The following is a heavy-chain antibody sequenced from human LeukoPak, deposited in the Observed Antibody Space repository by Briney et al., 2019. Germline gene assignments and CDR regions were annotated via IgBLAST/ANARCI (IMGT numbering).Heavy chain of an antibody. D-gene: IGHD3-10*01. J-gene: IGHJ4*02. Sequence: GGSLRLSCAASGFTFSSYAMHWVRQAPGKGLEWVAVISYDGSNKYYADSVKGRFTISRDNSKNTLYLQMNSLRAEDTAVYYCAKDHYGCPHWGQGTLVTVSS. CDR1: GFTFSSYA. CDR2: ISYDGSNK. CDR3: AKDHYGCPH. V-gene: IGHV3-30-3*01.